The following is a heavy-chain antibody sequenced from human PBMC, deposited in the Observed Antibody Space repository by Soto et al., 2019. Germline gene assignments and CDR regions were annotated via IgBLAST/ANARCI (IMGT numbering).Heavy chain of an antibody. CDR2: IWNDGSNE. Sequence: QVQLVESGGGVVQPGRSLRLSCGASGFTFRDYGMHWVHQAPGKGLEWVAVIWNDGSNEEYAESVKGRFTISRDNSKDTLYLQMNSLRSEDTGVYFCATPRNGDDYFGLDVWGQGTTVIVSS. V-gene: IGHV3-33*08. D-gene: IGHD2-8*01. CDR3: ATPRNGDDYFGLDV. CDR1: GFTFRDYG. J-gene: IGHJ6*02.